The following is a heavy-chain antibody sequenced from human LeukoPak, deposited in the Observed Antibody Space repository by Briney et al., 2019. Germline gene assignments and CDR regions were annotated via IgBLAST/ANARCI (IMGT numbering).Heavy chain of an antibody. CDR1: GYTFTGYY. Sequence: ASVKVSCKASGYTFTGYYMHWVRQAPGQGLEWMGWINSNSGGTKYAQTFQGRVTMTRDTSISTAYMELSSLRSDDTAVYYCARDGDSYGYYYYGMDVWGQGTTVTVSS. CDR3: ARDGDSYGYYYYGMDV. J-gene: IGHJ6*02. CDR2: INSNSGGT. V-gene: IGHV1-2*02. D-gene: IGHD5-18*01.